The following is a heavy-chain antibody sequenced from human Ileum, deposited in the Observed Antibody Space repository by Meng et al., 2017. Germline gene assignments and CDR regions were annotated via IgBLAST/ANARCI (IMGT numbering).Heavy chain of an antibody. CDR3: AREWSGSYRHFDY. CDR1: GGSSSTSDW. Sequence: VQVQWSGPGLLTPSATLSLPCAVSGGSSSTSDWWSWVRQPPGKGLEWIGEIHHSGSTNYNPYLKSRVTISVDKSKNQFSLKLYSVTAADTAVYYCAREWSGSYRHFDYWGQGTLVTVSS. J-gene: IGHJ4*02. V-gene: IGHV4-4*02. D-gene: IGHD1-26*01. CDR2: IHHSGST.